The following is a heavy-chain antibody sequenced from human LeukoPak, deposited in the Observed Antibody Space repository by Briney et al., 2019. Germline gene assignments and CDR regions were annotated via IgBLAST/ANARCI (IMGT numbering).Heavy chain of an antibody. V-gene: IGHV4-39*07. CDR3: ARDKLNVTSYSNVLHWFDS. CDR2: VYYSGST. Sequence: SETLSLTCIVSNGSISDSHSYWGWIRQPPGKGLEWIGTVYYSGSTYNNPSLRGRVTMSVDTSKDQFSLRLNSVTAADTALYFCARDKLNVTSYSNVLHWFDSWGQGILVTVSS. D-gene: IGHD2-2*01. J-gene: IGHJ5*01. CDR1: NGSISDSHSY.